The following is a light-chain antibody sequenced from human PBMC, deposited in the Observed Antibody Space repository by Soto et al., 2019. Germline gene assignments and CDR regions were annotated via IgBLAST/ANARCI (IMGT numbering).Light chain of an antibody. CDR2: AAS. Sequence: DIEMTQSPPSLSASVGDRVTITCRASETTALYLNWYQQKPGKATKLLIRAASRLEAGVPARFSGSGSGTAFTLTINALQPEDVATYYCQQSYNTPLSFGPGTTVDV. CDR3: QQSYNTPLS. CDR1: ETTALY. J-gene: IGKJ3*01. V-gene: IGKV1-39*01.